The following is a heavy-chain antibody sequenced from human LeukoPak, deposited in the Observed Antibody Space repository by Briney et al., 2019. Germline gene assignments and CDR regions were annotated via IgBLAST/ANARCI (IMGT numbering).Heavy chain of an antibody. V-gene: IGHV4-61*02. CDR2: IYTSGST. CDR1: GGSISSGSYY. Sequence: PSQTLSLTCTVSGGSISSGSYYWSWIRQPAGKGLEWIGRIYTSGSTNYNPSLKSRVTIPVDTSKNQFSLKLSSVTAADTAVYYCARSSGYDFIVYYFDYWGQGTLVTVSS. D-gene: IGHD5-12*01. CDR3: ARSSGYDFIVYYFDY. J-gene: IGHJ4*02.